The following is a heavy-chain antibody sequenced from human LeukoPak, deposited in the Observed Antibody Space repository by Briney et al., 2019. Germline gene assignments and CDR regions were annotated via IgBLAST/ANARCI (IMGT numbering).Heavy chain of an antibody. CDR3: ARERFVVVVAATIFDY. CDR1: GFTFSSYS. J-gene: IGHJ4*02. D-gene: IGHD2-15*01. V-gene: IGHV3-48*01. CDR2: ISSSSSTI. Sequence: GGSLRLSCAASGFTFSSYSMNWVRQAPGKGLEWVSYISSSSSTIYYADSVKGRFTISRGNAKNSLYLQMNSLRAEDTAVYYCARERFVVVVAATIFDYWGQGTLVTVSS.